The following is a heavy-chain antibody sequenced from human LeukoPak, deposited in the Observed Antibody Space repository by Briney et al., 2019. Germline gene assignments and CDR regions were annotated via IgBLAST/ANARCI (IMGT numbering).Heavy chain of an antibody. V-gene: IGHV1-2*02. D-gene: IGHD2/OR15-2a*01. CDR3: ARADDSRRTLYY. CDR1: GYTFTGYY. CDR2: INHNSGGT. Sequence: GASVKVSCKASGYTFTGYYMHWVRQAPGQGLEWMGWINHNSGGTNYAQKFQGRVTMTRDTSISTAYRELSRLRSDDTAVYYCARADDSRRTLYYWGQGTLVTVSS. J-gene: IGHJ4*02.